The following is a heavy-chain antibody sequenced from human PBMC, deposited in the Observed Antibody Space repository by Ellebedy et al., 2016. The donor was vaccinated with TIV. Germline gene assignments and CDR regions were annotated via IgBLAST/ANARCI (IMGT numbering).Heavy chain of an antibody. CDR2: IYYSGST. CDR1: GGSISSSSYY. V-gene: IGHV4-39*01. CDR3: ARHSRSGSYYHYNWFDP. Sequence: MPSETLSLTCTVSGGSISSSSYYWGWIRQPPGKGLEWIGSIYYSGSTYYNPSLKSRVTISVDTSKNQFSLKLSSVTAADTAVYYCARHSRSGSYYHYNWFDPWGQGTLVTVSS. J-gene: IGHJ5*02. D-gene: IGHD3-10*01.